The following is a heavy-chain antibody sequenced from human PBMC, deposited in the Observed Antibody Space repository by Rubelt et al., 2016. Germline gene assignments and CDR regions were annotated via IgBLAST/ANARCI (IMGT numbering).Heavy chain of an antibody. J-gene: IGHJ6*03. CDR1: GGTFSSYA. V-gene: IGHV1-69*06. Sequence: QVQLVQSGAEVKKPGSSVKVSCKASGGTFSSYAISWVRQAPGQGLEWMGGFDPEDGETIYAQKFQGRVTMTEDTSTDTAYMELSSLRSDDTAVYYCARSKANGDYYYYYYMDVWGKGTTVTVSS. CDR2: FDPEDGET. D-gene: IGHD4/OR15-4a*01. CDR3: ARSKANGDYYYYYYMDV.